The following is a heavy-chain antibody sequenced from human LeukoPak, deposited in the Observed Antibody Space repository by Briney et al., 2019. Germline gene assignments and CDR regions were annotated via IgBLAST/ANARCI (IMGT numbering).Heavy chain of an antibody. CDR2: IYYSGST. V-gene: IGHV4-61*08. J-gene: IGHJ3*02. Sequence: TLSLTCTVSGGSISSVAYYWSWIRQPPGKGLEWIGYIYYSGSTNYNPSLKSRVTISVDTSKNQFSLKLSSVTAADTAVYYCARVLAAARDAFDIWGQGTMVTVSS. CDR3: ARVLAAARDAFDI. CDR1: GGSISSVAYY. D-gene: IGHD6-13*01.